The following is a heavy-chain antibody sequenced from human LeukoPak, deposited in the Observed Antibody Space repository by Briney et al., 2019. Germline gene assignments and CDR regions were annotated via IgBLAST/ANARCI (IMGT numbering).Heavy chain of an antibody. J-gene: IGHJ6*02. CDR3: AREGYYSHGMDV. V-gene: IGHV3-48*01. CDR1: GFTFSSFS. CDR2: ISTDSSTK. Sequence: GGSLRLSCAASGFTFSSFSMNWVRQAPGKGLEWVSYISTDSSTKYYADSVKGRFTITRDNARNSLYLQMNSLRAEDTAVYYCAREGYYSHGMDVWGQGTTVTVS.